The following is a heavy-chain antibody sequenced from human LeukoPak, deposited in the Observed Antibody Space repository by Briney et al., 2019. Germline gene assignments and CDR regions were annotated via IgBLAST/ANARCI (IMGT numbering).Heavy chain of an antibody. V-gene: IGHV4-59*01. Sequence: SSETLSLTCTVSGGSISTYYWNWIRQPPGKGLEWIGYIYHSGSTNYNPSLQSRVTISVDTSKNQFSLNLNSVTAADAAVYYCARGGAARLHFQNWGQGTLVTVSS. J-gene: IGHJ1*01. CDR2: IYHSGST. D-gene: IGHD6-6*01. CDR1: GGSISTYY. CDR3: ARGGAARLHFQN.